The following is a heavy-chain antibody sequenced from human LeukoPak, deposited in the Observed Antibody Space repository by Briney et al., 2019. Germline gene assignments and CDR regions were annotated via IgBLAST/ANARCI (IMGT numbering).Heavy chain of an antibody. CDR1: GYTFTGYN. V-gene: IGHV1-2*06. J-gene: IGHJ5*02. CDR3: ARGQTPIRWQQLSICRYDP. D-gene: IGHD6-13*01. Sequence: ASVKVSCKASGYTFTGYNMHWVRQAPGQGLEWMGRINPNSGGTNYAQKFQGRVTMTRDTSISTAYMELSRLRSDDTAVYYSARGQTPIRWQQLSICRYDPWGQGTLVTVSS. CDR2: INPNSGGT.